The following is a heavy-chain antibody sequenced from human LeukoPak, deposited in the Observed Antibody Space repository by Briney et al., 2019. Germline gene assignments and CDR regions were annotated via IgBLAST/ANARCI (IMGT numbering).Heavy chain of an antibody. Sequence: GGSLRLSCAASGFTFNNYGMSWVRQAPGKGLEWVSAISGFGGSTYYADSVKGRFTISRDNSKNTLYLQMNSLRAEDTALYYCAKDPLVRGVDPYYYYYMDVWGKGTTVTIS. CDR1: GFTFNNYG. D-gene: IGHD3-10*01. CDR2: ISGFGGST. J-gene: IGHJ6*03. V-gene: IGHV3-23*01. CDR3: AKDPLVRGVDPYYYYYMDV.